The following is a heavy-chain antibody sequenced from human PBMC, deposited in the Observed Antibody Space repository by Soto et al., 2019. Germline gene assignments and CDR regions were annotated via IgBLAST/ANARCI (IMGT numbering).Heavy chain of an antibody. V-gene: IGHV1-18*01. J-gene: IGHJ4*02. CDR1: GYTFPGYG. CDR3: ARDDCSGGSCYYDY. CDR2: ISAYNGNT. Sequence: ASVKVSCKASGYTFPGYGISWVRQAPGQGLEWMGWISAYNGNTDYAQKLQGRVTMTTDTSTSTAYMELRSLRSDDTAVYYCARDDCSGGSCYYDYWGQGTLVTVSS. D-gene: IGHD2-15*01.